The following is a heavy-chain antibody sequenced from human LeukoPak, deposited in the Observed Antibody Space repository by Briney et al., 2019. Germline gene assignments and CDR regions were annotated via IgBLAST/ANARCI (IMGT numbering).Heavy chain of an antibody. Sequence: SETLSLTCTVSGGSISSYYWSWIRQPPGKGLEWIGYIYYSGSTNYNPSLKSRVTISVDTSKNQISLKLSSVTAADTAVYYCARRGSSGWNEYNWFDPWGQGTLVTVSS. J-gene: IGHJ5*02. CDR2: IYYSGST. V-gene: IGHV4-59*08. CDR1: GGSISSYY. D-gene: IGHD6-19*01. CDR3: ARRGSSGWNEYNWFDP.